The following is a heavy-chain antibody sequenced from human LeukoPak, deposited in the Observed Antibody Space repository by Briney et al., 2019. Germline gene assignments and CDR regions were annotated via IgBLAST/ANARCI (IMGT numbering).Heavy chain of an antibody. Sequence: SETLSLTCTVSGGSISSSSYYWGWIRQPPGKGLEWIGSIYYSGSTYYNPSLKSRVTISVDTSKNQFSLKLSSVTAADTAVYYCARTRGYSYGTNDYWGQGTLVTVSS. V-gene: IGHV4-39*07. CDR2: IYYSGST. J-gene: IGHJ4*02. CDR3: ARTRGYSYGTNDY. D-gene: IGHD5-18*01. CDR1: GGSISSSSYY.